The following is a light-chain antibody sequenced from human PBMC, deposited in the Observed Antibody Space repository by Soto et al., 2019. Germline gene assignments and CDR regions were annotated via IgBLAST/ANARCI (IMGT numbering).Light chain of an antibody. V-gene: IGLV2-14*01. Sequence: QSALTKPASVSGSPGQSITVSCTGTSSDVGAYDYVSWYQHHPGKAPKLIIYEVTNRPSGVSNRFSGSKSGNTASLTISGLQAEDEADYYCNSYTRSTKYVFGTGTKVTVL. J-gene: IGLJ1*01. CDR2: EVT. CDR3: NSYTRSTKYV. CDR1: SSDVGAYDY.